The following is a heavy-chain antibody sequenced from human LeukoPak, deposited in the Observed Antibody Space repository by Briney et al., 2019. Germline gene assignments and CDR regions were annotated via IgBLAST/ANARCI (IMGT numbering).Heavy chain of an antibody. CDR3: AGHHPRNTVDF. J-gene: IGHJ4*02. D-gene: IGHD2/OR15-2a*01. CDR1: GGSISSYY. V-gene: IGHV4-59*08. Sequence: SETLSLTCTVSGGSISSYYWSWIRQPPGKGLEWIAYISDIGSINYNPSLKSRVTISLDTSKNQFSLKLSSVTAADTAVYYCAGHHPRNTVDFWGQGNPGHRLL. CDR2: ISDIGSI.